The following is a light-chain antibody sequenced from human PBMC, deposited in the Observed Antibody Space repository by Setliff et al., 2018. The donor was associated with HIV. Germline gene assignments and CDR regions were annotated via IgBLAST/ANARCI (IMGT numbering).Light chain of an antibody. CDR1: SSDVGSHNL. Sequence: QSALTQPASVSGSPGQSVTISCSGTSSDVGSHNLVSWYQQHPDKAPKVMIYEVTKRPSGISNRFSGSKSGNTASLTISGLQAEDEADYYCCSYAGNSTYVFGTGTKATVL. CDR2: EVT. CDR3: CSYAGNSTYV. V-gene: IGLV2-23*02. J-gene: IGLJ1*01.